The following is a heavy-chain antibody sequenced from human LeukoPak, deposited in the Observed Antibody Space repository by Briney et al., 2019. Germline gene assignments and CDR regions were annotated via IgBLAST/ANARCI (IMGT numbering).Heavy chain of an antibody. J-gene: IGHJ3*02. CDR3: ARAGRIVGATEHSAFDI. CDR2: ISSSSSTI. Sequence: GGSLRLSCAASGFTFSSYSMNWVRQAPGKGLEWVSYISSSSSTIYYADSVKGRFTISRDNAKNSLYLQMNSLRAEDTAVYYCARAGRIVGATEHSAFDIWGQGTMVTVSS. V-gene: IGHV3-48*01. CDR1: GFTFSSYS. D-gene: IGHD1-26*01.